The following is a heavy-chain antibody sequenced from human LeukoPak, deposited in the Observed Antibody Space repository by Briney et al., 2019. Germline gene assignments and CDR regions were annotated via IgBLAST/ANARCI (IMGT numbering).Heavy chain of an antibody. Sequence: GGSLRLSCAASGFTFSSYSMNWVRQASGKGLEWVSYISSSSSTIYYADSVKGRFTISRDNAKNSLYLQMNSLRDEDTAVYYCAREVDGCSGGSCYSGDAFDIWGQGTMVTVSS. CDR1: GFTFSSYS. D-gene: IGHD2-15*01. J-gene: IGHJ3*02. CDR3: AREVDGCSGGSCYSGDAFDI. CDR2: ISSSSSTI. V-gene: IGHV3-48*02.